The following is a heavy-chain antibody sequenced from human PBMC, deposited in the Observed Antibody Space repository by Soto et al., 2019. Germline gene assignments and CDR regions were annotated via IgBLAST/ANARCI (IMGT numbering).Heavy chain of an antibody. J-gene: IGHJ6*02. CDR3: AAGDSLSSSWYIDYYYYYGMDV. V-gene: IGHV1-58*01. CDR2: IVVGSGNT. CDR1: GFTFTSSA. Sequence: SVKVSCKASGFTFTSSAVQWVRQARGQRLEWIGWIVVGSGNTNYAQKFQERVTITRDMSTSTAYMELSSLRSEDTAVYYCAAGDSLSSSWYIDYYYYYGMDVWGQGTTVTVSS. D-gene: IGHD6-13*01.